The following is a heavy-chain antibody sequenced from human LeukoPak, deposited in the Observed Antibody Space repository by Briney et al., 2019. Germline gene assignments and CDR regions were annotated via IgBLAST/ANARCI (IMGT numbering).Heavy chain of an antibody. CDR3: AKFTMVRPVIGH. CDR1: GFTFSSYA. V-gene: IGHV3-23*01. Sequence: GGSLRLSCAASGFTFSSYAMSWVRQAPGKGLEWVSAISGSGGSTYYADSVKGRFTISRDNSKITLYLQMNSLRAEDTAVYYCAKFTMVRPVIGHWGQGTLVTVSS. D-gene: IGHD3-10*01. CDR2: ISGSGGST. J-gene: IGHJ4*02.